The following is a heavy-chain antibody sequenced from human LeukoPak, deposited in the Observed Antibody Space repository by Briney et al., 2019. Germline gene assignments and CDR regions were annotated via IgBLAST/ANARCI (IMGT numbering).Heavy chain of an antibody. Sequence: ASVKVSCKASGYTFTGYYMHWVRQAPGQGLEWMGRINPNSGGTNYAQKFQGRVTMTRDTSISTAYMELSRLRSDDTAVYYCARVGSRLSDAFDIWGQGTMVTVSS. CDR2: INPNSGGT. V-gene: IGHV1-2*06. J-gene: IGHJ3*02. CDR3: ARVGSRLSDAFDI. D-gene: IGHD3-16*02. CDR1: GYTFTGYY.